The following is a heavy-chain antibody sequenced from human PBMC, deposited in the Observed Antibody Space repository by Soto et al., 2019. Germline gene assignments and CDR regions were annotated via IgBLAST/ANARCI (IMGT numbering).Heavy chain of an antibody. CDR3: ARDQEAFLHYDFWSGYYRGMDV. J-gene: IGHJ6*02. Sequence: PGGSLRLSCAASGFTFSSYEMNWVRQAPGKGLEWVSYISSSGSTIYYADSVKGRFTISRDNAKNSLYLQMNSLRAEDTAVYYCARDQEAFLHYDFWSGYYRGMDVWGQGTTVTVSS. CDR1: GFTFSSYE. V-gene: IGHV3-48*03. CDR2: ISSSGSTI. D-gene: IGHD3-3*01.